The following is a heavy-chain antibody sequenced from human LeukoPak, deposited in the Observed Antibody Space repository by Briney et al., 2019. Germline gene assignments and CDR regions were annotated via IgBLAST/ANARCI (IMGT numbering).Heavy chain of an antibody. J-gene: IGHJ4*02. CDR1: GFKLSSYA. D-gene: IGHD6-13*01. CDR2: ISRSLGST. Sequence: GGSLRLSCAASGFKLSSYAMSWVRQAPGKGLEWVSAISRSLGSTYYADSVKGRFTISRDGSRNTLYLQMNSLRADDTAVYYCANGPAAADTDVDYWGQGTLVTVSS. CDR3: ANGPAAADTDVDY. V-gene: IGHV3-23*01.